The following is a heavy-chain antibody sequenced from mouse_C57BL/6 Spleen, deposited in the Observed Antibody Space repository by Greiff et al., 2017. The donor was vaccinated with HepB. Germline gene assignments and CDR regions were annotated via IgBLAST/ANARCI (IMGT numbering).Heavy chain of an antibody. Sequence: VQLQQSGAELVKPGASVKMSCKASGYTFTSYWITWVKQRPGQGLEWIGDIYPGSGSTNYNEKFKSKATLTVDTSSSTAYMQLSSLTSEDSAVYYCARTPLYYGRVPYYFDYWGQGTTLTVSS. CDR3: ARTPLYYGRVPYYFDY. CDR2: IYPGSGST. J-gene: IGHJ2*01. D-gene: IGHD1-1*01. CDR1: GYTFTSYW. V-gene: IGHV1-55*01.